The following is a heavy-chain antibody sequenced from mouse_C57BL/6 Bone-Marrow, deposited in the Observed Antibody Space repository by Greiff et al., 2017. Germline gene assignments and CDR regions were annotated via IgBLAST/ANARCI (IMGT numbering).Heavy chain of an antibody. V-gene: IGHV1-15*01. Sequence: QVQLKQSGAELVRPGASVTLSCKASGYTFTDYEMHWVKQTPVHGLEWIGAIDPETGGTAYNQKFKGKAILTADKSSSTAYMELRSLTSEDSAVDYCTRRGPTVVAVDYWGRGTTLTVSS. CDR3: TRRGPTVVAVDY. CDR2: IDPETGGT. J-gene: IGHJ2*01. D-gene: IGHD1-1*01. CDR1: GYTFTDYE.